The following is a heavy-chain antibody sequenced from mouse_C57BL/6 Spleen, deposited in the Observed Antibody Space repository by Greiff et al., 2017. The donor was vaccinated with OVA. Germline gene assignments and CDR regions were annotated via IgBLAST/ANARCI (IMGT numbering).Heavy chain of an antibody. CDR2: IYPGDGDT. D-gene: IGHD1-1*01. Sequence: QVQLQQSGPELVKPGASVKISCKASGYAFSSSWMNWVKQRPAKGLEWIGRIYPGDGDTNYNGKFKGKATLTADKSSSTAYMQLSSLTSEDSAVYFCAREGYGSSYPFAYWGQGTLVTVSA. J-gene: IGHJ3*01. CDR3: AREGYGSSYPFAY. V-gene: IGHV1-82*01. CDR1: GYAFSSSW.